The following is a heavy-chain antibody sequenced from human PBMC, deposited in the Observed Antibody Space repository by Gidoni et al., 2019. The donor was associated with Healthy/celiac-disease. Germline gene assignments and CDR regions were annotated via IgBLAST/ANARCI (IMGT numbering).Heavy chain of an antibody. J-gene: IGHJ4*02. V-gene: IGHV3-30*18. Sequence: QVQLVESGGGVVQPGRSLRLSCAASGFTFSSYGMHWVRQAPGKGLEWLAVISNDGSNKYYAESVKGRFTISRDNSKNTLYLQMNSLRAEDTAVYYCAKEGYDSSDFDYWGQGTLVTVSS. D-gene: IGHD3-22*01. CDR2: ISNDGSNK. CDR3: AKEGYDSSDFDY. CDR1: GFTFSSYG.